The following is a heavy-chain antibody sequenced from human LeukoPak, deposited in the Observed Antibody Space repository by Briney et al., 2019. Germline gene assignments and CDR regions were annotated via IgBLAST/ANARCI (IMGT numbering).Heavy chain of an antibody. CDR1: GGSISSYY. CDR2: IYTSGST. J-gene: IGHJ5*02. CDR3: ARHDGGGYSPMSQSWFDP. Sequence: SETLSLTCTVSGGSISSYYWSWIRQPAGKGLEWIGRIYTSGSTNYNPSLKSRVTISVDTSKNQFSLKLSSVTAADTAVYYWARHDGGGYSPMSQSWFDPWGQGTLVTVSS. V-gene: IGHV4-4*07. D-gene: IGHD5-18*01.